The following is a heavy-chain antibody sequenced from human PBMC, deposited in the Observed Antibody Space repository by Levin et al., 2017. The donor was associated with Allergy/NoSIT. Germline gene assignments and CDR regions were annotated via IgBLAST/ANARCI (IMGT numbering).Heavy chain of an antibody. V-gene: IGHV3-30*04. Sequence: GGSLRLSCAASGFTFSSYAMHWVRQAPGKGLEWVAVISYDGSNKYYADSVKGRFTISRDNSKNTLYLQMNSLRAEDTAVYYCARDYAAYSSSWYEYYYGMDVWGQGTTVTVSS. J-gene: IGHJ6*02. CDR3: ARDYAAYSSSWYEYYYGMDV. CDR1: GFTFSSYA. D-gene: IGHD6-13*01. CDR2: ISYDGSNK.